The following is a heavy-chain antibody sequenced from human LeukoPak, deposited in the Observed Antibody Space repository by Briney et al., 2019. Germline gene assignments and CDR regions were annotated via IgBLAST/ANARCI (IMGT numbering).Heavy chain of an antibody. J-gene: IGHJ6*03. CDR3: ARTIAALAPYYDYYMDV. CDR1: GGSISSNSYY. CDR2: IYVSGST. V-gene: IGHV4-61*02. D-gene: IGHD6-6*01. Sequence: SETLSLTCTVSGGSISSNSYYWSWIRQPAGKGLEWIGRIYVSGSTNYSPSLKSRVTMSVDTSKNQFSLKLSSVTAADTAVYYCARTIAALAPYYDYYMDVWGKGTTVTVSS.